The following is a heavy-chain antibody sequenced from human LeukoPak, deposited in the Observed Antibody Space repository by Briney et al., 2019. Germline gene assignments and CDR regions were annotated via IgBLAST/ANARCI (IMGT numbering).Heavy chain of an antibody. D-gene: IGHD3/OR15-3a*01. CDR3: AASQGDSRDWLALDH. Sequence: PGGSLRLSCAASGFIFSSYGMHWVRQGPGKGLEWVAVVWYDGGNKHYADSVKGRFTISRDYSKNTVYLQMDSLRAEDAAVYYCAASQGDSRDWLALDHWGQGTLVTVSS. CDR1: GFIFSSYG. V-gene: IGHV3-33*01. J-gene: IGHJ4*02. CDR2: VWYDGGNK.